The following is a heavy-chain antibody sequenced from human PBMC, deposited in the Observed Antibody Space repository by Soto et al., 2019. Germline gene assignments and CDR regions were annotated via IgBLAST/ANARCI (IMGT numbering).Heavy chain of an antibody. CDR1: GYTFTSYA. V-gene: IGHV1-3*01. J-gene: IGHJ3*02. CDR3: ARDRDSSGYYYWGIGAFDI. CDR2: INAGNGNT. D-gene: IGHD3-22*01. Sequence: QVQLVQSGAEVKKPGASVKVSCKASGYTFTSYAMHWVRQAPGQRLEWMGWINAGNGNTKYSQKFQGRVTITRDTSASTAYMELSSLRSEDTALYYCARDRDSSGYYYWGIGAFDIWGQGTMVTVSS.